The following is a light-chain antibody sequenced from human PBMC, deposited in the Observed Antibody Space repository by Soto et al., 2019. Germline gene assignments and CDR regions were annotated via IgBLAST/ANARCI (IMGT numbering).Light chain of an antibody. CDR3: QQYNSYPWT. V-gene: IGKV1-5*03. Sequence: EIRMSQSPSTVSGSVGDRVTIPCRASQTISSWLAWYQQKPGKAPKRLIYKASTLKSGVPSRFSGSGSGTEFTLTISNLQPDDFATYYCQQYNSYPWTFGQGTKVDI. CDR1: QTISSW. J-gene: IGKJ1*01. CDR2: KAS.